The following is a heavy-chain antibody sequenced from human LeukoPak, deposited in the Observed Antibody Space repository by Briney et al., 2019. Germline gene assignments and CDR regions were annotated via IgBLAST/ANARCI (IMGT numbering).Heavy chain of an antibody. V-gene: IGHV4-59*01. J-gene: IGHJ4*01. CDR2: MYNSGST. Sequence: PSETLSLTCIVSGGSISGYYWSWIRQPPGKGLEWIGYMYNSGSTNYNPSLKSRVTISVDTSNNQFSLKLSAVTAADTAVYYCARDRWGSSGHFDYWGHGTLVTVSS. CDR3: ARDRWGSSGHFDY. D-gene: IGHD3-22*01. CDR1: GGSISGYY.